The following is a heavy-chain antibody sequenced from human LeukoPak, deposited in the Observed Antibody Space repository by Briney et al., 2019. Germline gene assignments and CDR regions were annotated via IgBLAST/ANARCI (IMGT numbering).Heavy chain of an antibody. D-gene: IGHD1-26*01. V-gene: IGHV4-34*01. CDR2: INHSGST. J-gene: IGHJ4*02. Sequence: SETLSLTCAVYGGSFSGYYWSRIRQPPGKVLEWIGEINHSGSTNYNPSLKSRVTISVDTSKNQFSLKLSSVTAADTAVYYCARGLVGATGCYFDYWGQGTLVTVSS. CDR3: ARGLVGATGCYFDY. CDR1: GGSFSGYY.